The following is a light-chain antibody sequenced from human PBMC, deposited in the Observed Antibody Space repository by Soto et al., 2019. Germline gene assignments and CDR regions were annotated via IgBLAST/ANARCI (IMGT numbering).Light chain of an antibody. J-gene: IGKJ4*01. V-gene: IGKV1-39*01. Sequence: DIQMTQTPLSLSAFVGDRVTMTCRASQNIYTNLNWYQQKPGKAPQLLIYAASTLQSGVPSRFSGNGSRTDFTLAISSLQPEDSATYYCQQTYSTLTFGGGTKVQI. CDR2: AAS. CDR1: QNIYTN. CDR3: QQTYSTLT.